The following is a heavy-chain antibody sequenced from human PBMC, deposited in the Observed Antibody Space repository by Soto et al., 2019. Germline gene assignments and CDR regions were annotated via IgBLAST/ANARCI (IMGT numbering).Heavy chain of an antibody. D-gene: IGHD4-17*01. CDR3: ARYHEYGDYTL. Sequence: SETLSLTGTVSGGSISSYYWSWIRQPPGKGLEWIGYIYYSGSTNYNPSLKSRVTISVDTSKNQFSLKLSSVTAADTAVYYCARYHEYGDYTLCGQGKLFTVSS. V-gene: IGHV4-59*01. CDR1: GGSISSYY. J-gene: IGHJ4*02. CDR2: IYYSGST.